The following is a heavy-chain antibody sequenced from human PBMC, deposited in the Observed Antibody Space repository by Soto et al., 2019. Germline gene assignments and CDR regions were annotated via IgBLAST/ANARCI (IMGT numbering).Heavy chain of an antibody. CDR3: AKDRKDYGDYPYNFDY. J-gene: IGHJ4*02. CDR1: GFTFSSYA. D-gene: IGHD4-17*01. CDR2: MDGSHGST. V-gene: IGHV3-23*01. Sequence: GGSLRLSCAASGFTFSSYAMSWVRQAPGKGLEWVSVMDGSHGSTYYADSVKGRFTISRDNSKNTVYLQMNSLRAEDTAVYYCAKDRKDYGDYPYNFDYWGQGTLVTVSS.